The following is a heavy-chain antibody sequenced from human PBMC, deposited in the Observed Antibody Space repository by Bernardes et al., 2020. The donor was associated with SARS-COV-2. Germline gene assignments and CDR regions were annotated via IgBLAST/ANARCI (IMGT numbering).Heavy chain of an antibody. CDR3: ARDEVEWFGELLHYGMDV. D-gene: IGHD3-10*01. CDR2: ISSSGSTI. Sequence: GGSLRLSCAASGFTFSDYYMSWIRQAPGKGLEWVSYISSSGSTIYYADSVKGRFTISRDNAKNSLYLQMNSLRAEDTAVYYCARDEVEWFGELLHYGMDVWGQGTTVTVSS. CDR1: GFTFSDYY. V-gene: IGHV3-11*01. J-gene: IGHJ6*02.